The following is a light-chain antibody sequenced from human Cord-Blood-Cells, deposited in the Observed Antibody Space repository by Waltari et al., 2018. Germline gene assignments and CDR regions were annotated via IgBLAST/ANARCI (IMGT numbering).Light chain of an antibody. J-gene: IGKJ1*01. CDR2: LGS. CDR3: MQALQTPRT. V-gene: IGKV2-28*01. CDR1: QSLLHSNGYNY. Sequence: IVITQSPPSLAVTPGEPGSNPCRVSQSLLHSNGYNYLDWYLQKPGQSPQLLIYLGSNRASGVPDRFSGSGSGTDFTLKISRVEAEDVRVYYCMQALQTPRTFGQGTKVEIK.